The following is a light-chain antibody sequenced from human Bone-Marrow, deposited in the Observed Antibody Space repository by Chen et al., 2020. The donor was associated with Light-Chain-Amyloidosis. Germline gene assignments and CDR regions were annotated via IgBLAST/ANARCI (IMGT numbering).Light chain of an antibody. CDR2: STT. V-gene: IGLV7-43*01. Sequence: QTVVTQEPSLTVSPGGTVTLTCASSTGTVTSGSYAHWFQQKPGQAPRALIYSTTNKHSWTTARFSGSLLGDTAALTLSDVQPESEGEYYCLLYSGSAHVWMFGGGTKLTVL. J-gene: IGLJ3*02. CDR3: LLYSGSAHVWM. CDR1: TGTVTSGSY.